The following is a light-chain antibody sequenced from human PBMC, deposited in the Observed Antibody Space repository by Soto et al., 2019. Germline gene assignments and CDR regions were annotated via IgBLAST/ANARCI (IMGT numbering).Light chain of an antibody. CDR1: STNIGGGYD. CDR2: GNS. CDR3: QSYDSSLSGPHWV. V-gene: IGLV1-40*01. Sequence: QSVLTQPPSVSGAPGQRVTISCTGSSTNIGGGYDVHWYQQLPGTAPKLLIYGNSNRPSGVPDRFSGSKSGTSASLAITGLQAEDEADYYCQSYDSSLSGPHWVFGGGTKLTVL. J-gene: IGLJ3*02.